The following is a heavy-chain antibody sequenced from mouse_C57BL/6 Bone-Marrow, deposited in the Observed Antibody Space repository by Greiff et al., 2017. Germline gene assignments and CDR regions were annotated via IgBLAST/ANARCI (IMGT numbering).Heavy chain of an antibody. CDR2: IDPTDSYT. CDR3: ARSGYSLFAY. J-gene: IGHJ3*01. D-gene: IGHD2-3*01. Sequence: QVQLQQPGAELVRPGTSVKLSCKASGYTFTSYWMHWVKQRPGQGLEWIGVIDPTDSYTNYNQKFKGKATLTVDTSSSTAYMQLSSLTSEDSAVYYCARSGYSLFAYWGQGTLVTVSA. CDR1: GYTFTSYW. V-gene: IGHV1-59*01.